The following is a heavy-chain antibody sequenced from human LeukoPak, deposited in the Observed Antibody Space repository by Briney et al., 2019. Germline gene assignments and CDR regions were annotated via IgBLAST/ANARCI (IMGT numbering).Heavy chain of an antibody. CDR3: ARSYDILTGYRHGFDY. D-gene: IGHD3-9*01. CDR1: GGSSSGYY. Sequence: PSETLSLTCAVYGGSSSGYYWSWVRQPPGKGLEWIGEINHSGSTNYNPSLKSRVTISVDTSKNQFSLKLSSVTAADTAVYYCARSYDILTGYRHGFDYWGQGTLVTVSS. J-gene: IGHJ4*02. V-gene: IGHV4-34*01. CDR2: INHSGST.